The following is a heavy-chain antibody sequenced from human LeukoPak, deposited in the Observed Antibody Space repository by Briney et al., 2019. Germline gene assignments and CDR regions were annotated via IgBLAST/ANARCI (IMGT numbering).Heavy chain of an antibody. CDR1: GFTFSDCH. V-gene: IGHV3-33*01. J-gene: IGHJ3*02. D-gene: IGHD2-15*01. CDR2: IWYDEDAK. Sequence: PGGSLRLSCAASGFTFSDCHIHWVRQAPGKGLDWVALIWYDEDAKFYADSVKGRFTISRDNSKDTLYLQMNSLGVEDTAVYCCARERGGDAFDIWGQGTMVTVSS. CDR3: ARERGGDAFDI.